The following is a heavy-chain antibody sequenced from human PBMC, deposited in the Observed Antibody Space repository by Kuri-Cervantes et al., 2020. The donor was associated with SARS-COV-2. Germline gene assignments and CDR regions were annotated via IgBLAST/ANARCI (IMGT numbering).Heavy chain of an antibody. CDR3: ARAVGYSYGFGYYYYMDV. CDR1: GGSFSGYY. V-gene: IGHV4-34*01. J-gene: IGHJ6*03. CDR2: INHSGST. Sequence: SETLSLTCAVYGGSFSGYYWSWIRQPPGKGLEWIGEINHSGSTNHNPSLKSRVTISVDTSKNQFSLKLSSVTAADTAVYYCARAVGYSYGFGYYYYMDVWGKGTTVTVSS. D-gene: IGHD5-18*01.